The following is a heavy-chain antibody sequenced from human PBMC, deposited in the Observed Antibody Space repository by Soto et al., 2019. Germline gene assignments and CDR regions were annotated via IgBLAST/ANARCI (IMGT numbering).Heavy chain of an antibody. J-gene: IGHJ4*02. CDR3: ARALAGYSSGWYVAY. V-gene: IGHV3-33*01. Sequence: GGSLRLSCAASGFTFSSYGMHWVRQAPGKGLEWVAVIWYDGSNKYYADSVKGRFTISRDNSKNTLYLQMNSLRAEDTAVYYCARALAGYSSGWYVAYWGQETLVTVSS. CDR1: GFTFSSYG. D-gene: IGHD6-19*01. CDR2: IWYDGSNK.